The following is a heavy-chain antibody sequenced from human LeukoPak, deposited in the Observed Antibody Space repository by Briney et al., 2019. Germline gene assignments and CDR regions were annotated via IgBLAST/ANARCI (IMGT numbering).Heavy chain of an antibody. D-gene: IGHD3-22*01. CDR2: INPSGGST. V-gene: IGHV1-46*01. CDR1: GYTFTSYY. CDR3: ARPGAYYDSSGYYRY. J-gene: IGHJ4*02. Sequence: GASVKVSCKASGYTFTSYYIHWVRQAPGQGLEWMGIINPSGGSTSYAQKFQGRVTMTRDTSISTAYMELSRLRSDDTAVYYCARPGAYYDSSGYYRYWGQGTLVTVSS.